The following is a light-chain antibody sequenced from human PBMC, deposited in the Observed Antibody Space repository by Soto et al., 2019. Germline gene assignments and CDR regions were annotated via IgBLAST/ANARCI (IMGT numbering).Light chain of an antibody. Sequence: QSVLTQPPSVSGAPGQRVTISCTGGNSNIGAGYDVHWYRQISGTAPKLLIYGDNNRPSGVPDRFSGSKSGTSASLAITGLQAEDEPDHYRHSYDSGLSGSVFGGGTKVTVL. CDR2: GDN. CDR3: HSYDSGLSGSV. V-gene: IGLV1-40*01. J-gene: IGLJ3*02. CDR1: NSNIGAGYD.